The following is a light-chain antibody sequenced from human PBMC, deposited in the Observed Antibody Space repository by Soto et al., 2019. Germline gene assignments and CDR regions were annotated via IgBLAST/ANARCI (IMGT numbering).Light chain of an antibody. Sequence: QSALTQPRSVSGPPGQPFTIPGLEPTSVLGGYNYVSWYQQHPGKAPKLMIYDVSKRPSGVPDRFSGSKSGNTASLTISGLQAEDEADYYCCSYAGSYTFKVVFGGGTKLTVL. V-gene: IGLV2-11*01. J-gene: IGLJ2*01. CDR1: TSVLGGYNY. CDR2: DVS. CDR3: CSYAGSYTFKVV.